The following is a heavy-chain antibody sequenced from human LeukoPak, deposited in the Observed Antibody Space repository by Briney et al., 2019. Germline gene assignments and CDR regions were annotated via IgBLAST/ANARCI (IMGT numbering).Heavy chain of an antibody. V-gene: IGHV4-61*01. D-gene: IGHD6-19*01. CDR2: IYHSGST. CDR1: GVSISSSNSY. J-gene: IGHJ6*03. CDR3: ARGSPQWLVLYYYMDV. Sequence: SETLSLTCTVSGVSISSSNSYWSWIRQPPGKGLEWIGYIYHSGSTNYNPSLKSRVTISVDTSKNQFSLKLSSVTAADTAVYYCARGSPQWLVLYYYMDVWGKGTTVTVSS.